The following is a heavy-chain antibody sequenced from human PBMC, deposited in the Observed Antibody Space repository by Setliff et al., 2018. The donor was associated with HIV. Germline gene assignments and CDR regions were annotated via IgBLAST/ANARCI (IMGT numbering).Heavy chain of an antibody. J-gene: IGHJ4*02. CDR2: IYYNGST. Sequence: SETLSLTCSVSGASINSGSYYWTWIRQHPGKGLEWIGYIYYNGSTYYNPSLKSRVTISVDTSKNQFSLKLSSVTAADTAVYYCAGLTGTDFDYWGQGTLVTVS. D-gene: IGHD1-20*01. V-gene: IGHV4-31*03. CDR1: GASINSGSYY. CDR3: AGLTGTDFDY.